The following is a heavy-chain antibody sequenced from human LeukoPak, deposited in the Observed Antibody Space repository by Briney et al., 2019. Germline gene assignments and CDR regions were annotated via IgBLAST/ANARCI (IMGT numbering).Heavy chain of an antibody. CDR1: GGSLSSYY. V-gene: IGHV4-59*01. J-gene: IGHJ5*02. CDR2: IYYSGST. CDR3: ARAEYNWKDGYWFDP. D-gene: IGHD1-20*01. Sequence: SETLSLTCTVSGGSLSSYYWSWIRQPPGKGLEWIGYIYYSGSTNYNPSLKSRVTISVDTSKNQFSLKLSSVTAADTAVYYCARAEYNWKDGYWFDPWGQGTLVTVSS.